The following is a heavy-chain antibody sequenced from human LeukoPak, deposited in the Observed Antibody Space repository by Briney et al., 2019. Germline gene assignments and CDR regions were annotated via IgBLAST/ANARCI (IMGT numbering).Heavy chain of an antibody. CDR3: VPKGNEGY. D-gene: IGHD1-1*01. V-gene: IGHV3-64D*06. CDR1: GFTFSAYA. J-gene: IGHJ4*02. Sequence: PGGSLRLPCSASGFTFSAYAMHWVRQAPGKGPEYVSAISPNGGSTYYADSVKGRFTISRDNSKNTLYLQMSSLRVEDTAVYYCVPKGNEGYWGQGTLVTVSS. CDR2: ISPNGGST.